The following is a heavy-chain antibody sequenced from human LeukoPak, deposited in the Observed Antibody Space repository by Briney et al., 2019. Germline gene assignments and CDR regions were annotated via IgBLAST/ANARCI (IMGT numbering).Heavy chain of an antibody. J-gene: IGHJ4*02. Sequence: GGSLRLSCAASGFTFSSYGIHWVRQAPGKGLEWVAFIRYDGSNKYYAESVKGRFTISRDNAKNTLYLQMNSLRAEDTAVYYCARRSAVAGTLDYWGQGTPVTVSS. CDR2: IRYDGSNK. CDR3: ARRSAVAGTLDY. D-gene: IGHD6-19*01. CDR1: GFTFSSYG. V-gene: IGHV3-30*02.